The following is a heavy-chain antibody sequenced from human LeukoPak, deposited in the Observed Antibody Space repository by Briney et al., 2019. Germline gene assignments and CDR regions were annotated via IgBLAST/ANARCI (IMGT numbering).Heavy chain of an antibody. CDR3: AKGRHMITFGGTKYYFDY. Sequence: SGGSLRLSCAASGFTVSSNYMSWVRQAPGKGLEWVSVIYSGGSTYYADSVKGRFTISRDNSKNTLYLQMNSLRAEDTAVYYCAKGRHMITFGGTKYYFDYWGQGTLVTVSS. J-gene: IGHJ4*02. V-gene: IGHV3-53*01. D-gene: IGHD3-16*01. CDR1: GFTVSSNY. CDR2: IYSGGST.